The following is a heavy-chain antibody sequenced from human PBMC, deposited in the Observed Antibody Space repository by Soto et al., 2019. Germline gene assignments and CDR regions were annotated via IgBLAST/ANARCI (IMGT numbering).Heavy chain of an antibody. CDR2: ISAYNGNT. V-gene: IGHV1-18*01. CDR1: GYTFTSYG. CDR3: ARESPGDAYYDMLTGDVRLDY. D-gene: IGHD3-9*01. Sequence: ASVKVSCKASGYTFTSYGISWVRQAPGQGLEWMGWISAYNGNTNYAQKLQGRVTMTTDTSTSTAYMELRSLRSDDTAVYYGARESPGDAYYDMLTGDVRLDYWGQGTLVTVSS. J-gene: IGHJ4*02.